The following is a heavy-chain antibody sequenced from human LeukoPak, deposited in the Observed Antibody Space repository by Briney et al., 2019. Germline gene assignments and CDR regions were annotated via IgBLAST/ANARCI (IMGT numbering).Heavy chain of an antibody. V-gene: IGHV3-21*01. Sequence: GGSLRLSCAASGFTFRNYGMSWVRQAPGKGLEWVSAISGDAADIFYADSVKGRFTISRDNAKNSLYLQMNSLRAEDTAVYYCARVGLSAVAYYDFWSGYGNWFDPWGQGTLVTVSS. CDR2: ISGDAADI. CDR1: GFTFRNYG. J-gene: IGHJ5*02. D-gene: IGHD3-3*01. CDR3: ARVGLSAVAYYDFWSGYGNWFDP.